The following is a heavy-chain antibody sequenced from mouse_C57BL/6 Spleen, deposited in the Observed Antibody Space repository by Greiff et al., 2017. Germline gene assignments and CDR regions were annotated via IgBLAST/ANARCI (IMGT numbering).Heavy chain of an antibody. CDR1: GYSITSGYY. J-gene: IGHJ4*01. V-gene: IGHV3-6*01. Sequence: EVKLQESGPGLVKPSQSLSLTCSVTGYSITSGYYWNWIRQFPGNKLEWMGYISYDGSNNYNPSLTNRISITRDTSKNQFFLKLNSVTTEDTATYYCAREGIYYYGSSPSSYWGQGTSVTVSS. CDR3: AREGIYYYGSSPSSY. D-gene: IGHD1-1*01. CDR2: ISYDGSN.